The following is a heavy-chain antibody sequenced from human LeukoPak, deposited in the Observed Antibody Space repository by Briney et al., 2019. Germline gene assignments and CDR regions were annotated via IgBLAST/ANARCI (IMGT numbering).Heavy chain of an antibody. Sequence: ASVEVSCKASGYTFTGYYMHWVRQAPGQGLEWMGWINPNSGGTNYAQKFQGRVTITRDTSISTAYMELSRLRSDDTAVYDCARDKRGRSSSWYYDYWGQGTLVTVSS. CDR2: INPNSGGT. CDR3: ARDKRGRSSSWYYDY. V-gene: IGHV1-2*02. CDR1: GYTFTGYY. D-gene: IGHD6-13*01. J-gene: IGHJ4*02.